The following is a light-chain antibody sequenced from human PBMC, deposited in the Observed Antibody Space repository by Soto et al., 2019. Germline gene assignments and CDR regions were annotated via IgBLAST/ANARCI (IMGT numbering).Light chain of an antibody. Sequence: QSVLTQPPSVSAAPGQTVTISCSGSSSNIGTNYVSWYQQLPGTAPKLLIYDNNKRPSGIPDRFSGSKSGTSATLGITGLQTGDEADYYCGTWDSSLSVGLFGGGTKLTVL. CDR3: GTWDSSLSVGL. CDR1: SSNIGTNY. J-gene: IGLJ3*02. V-gene: IGLV1-51*01. CDR2: DNN.